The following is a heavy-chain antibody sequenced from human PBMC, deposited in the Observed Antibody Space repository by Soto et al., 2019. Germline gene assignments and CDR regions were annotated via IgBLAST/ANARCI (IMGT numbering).Heavy chain of an antibody. V-gene: IGHV3-9*01. D-gene: IGHD2-8*01. CDR3: LKDAPNGAIDD. CDR2: VSPTGDTV. J-gene: IGHJ4*02. CDR1: GFRFEQYV. Sequence: VQVVASGGGLVQPGRSLRLSCAVSGFRFEQYVMHWVRQGPGKGLECVSTVSPTGDTVAYAASVEGPFTVSRDNAKNSIYLQMNRLKGDDTAFYYCLKDAPNGAIDDWGQRTLVTVSA.